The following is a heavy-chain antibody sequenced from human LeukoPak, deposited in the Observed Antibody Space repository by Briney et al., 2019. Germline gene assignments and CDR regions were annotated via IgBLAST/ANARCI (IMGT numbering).Heavy chain of an antibody. D-gene: IGHD6-19*01. CDR2: IYYSGST. J-gene: IGHJ5*02. CDR1: GGSISSSSYY. Sequence: PSETLSLTCTVSGGSISSSSYYWGWIRQPPGKGLEWIGSIYYSGSTYYNPSLKSRVTISVDTSKNQFSLELSSVTAADTAVYYCARALEWEITSGWSWGQGTLVTVSS. V-gene: IGHV4-39*01. CDR3: ARALEWEITSGWS.